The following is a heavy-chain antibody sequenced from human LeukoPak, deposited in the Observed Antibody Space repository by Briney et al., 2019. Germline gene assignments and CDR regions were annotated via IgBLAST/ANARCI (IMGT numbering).Heavy chain of an antibody. CDR3: ARVNRGNAFDI. Sequence: GGSLRLSCAASGFTFSSYGMHWVRQAPGKGLEWVAVIWYDGRNKFYADSLKGRFTISRDNSKNTLYLQMNSLRAEDTAVYYCARVNRGNAFDIWGQGTLVTVSS. J-gene: IGHJ3*02. CDR2: IWYDGRNK. V-gene: IGHV3-33*01. D-gene: IGHD4-23*01. CDR1: GFTFSSYG.